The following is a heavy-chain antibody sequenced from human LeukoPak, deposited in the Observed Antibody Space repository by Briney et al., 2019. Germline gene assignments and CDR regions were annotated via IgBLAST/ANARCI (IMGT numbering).Heavy chain of an antibody. CDR1: GFTFSSYA. CDR3: ARDRGIAAAAACDY. CDR2: ISYDGSNK. D-gene: IGHD6-13*01. J-gene: IGHJ4*02. V-gene: IGHV3-30-3*01. Sequence: GRSLRLSCAASGFTFSSYAMHWVRQAPGKGLEWAAVISYDGSNKYYADSVKGRFTISRDNSKNTLYLQMNSLRAEDTAVYYCARDRGIAAAAACDYWGQGTLVTVSS.